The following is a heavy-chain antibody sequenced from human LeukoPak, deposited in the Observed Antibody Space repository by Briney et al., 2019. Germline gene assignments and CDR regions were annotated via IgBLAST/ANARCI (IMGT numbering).Heavy chain of an antibody. D-gene: IGHD5-18*01. Sequence: SETLSLTCTVSGGSISSYYWSWIRQPPGKGLEWIGYIYDSGSTNYNPSLKSRVTISVDTSKNQFSLKLSSVTAADTAVYYCARGRGGYTYGLEESEAYWGQGTLVTVSS. CDR3: ARGRGGYTYGLEESEAY. CDR2: IYDSGST. CDR1: GGSISSYY. J-gene: IGHJ4*02. V-gene: IGHV4-59*13.